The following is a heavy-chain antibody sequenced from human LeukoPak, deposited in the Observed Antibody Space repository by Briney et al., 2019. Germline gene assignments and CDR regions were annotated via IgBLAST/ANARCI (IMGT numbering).Heavy chain of an antibody. CDR1: GGSISSYY. D-gene: IGHD7-27*01. CDR3: ARANRLGLLDY. CDR2: IYYSGST. Sequence: PSETLSLTCTVSGGSISSYYWSWIRQPPGKGLEWIGYIYYSGSTNYNPSLKSRVTISVDTSKNQFSLKLSSVTAADTAVYYCARANRLGLLDYWGQGTLVTVSS. J-gene: IGHJ4*02. V-gene: IGHV4-59*08.